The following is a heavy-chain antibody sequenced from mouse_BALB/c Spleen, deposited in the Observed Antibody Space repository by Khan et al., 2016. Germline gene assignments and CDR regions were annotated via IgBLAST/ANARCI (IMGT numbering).Heavy chain of an antibody. CDR2: IWGGGST. CDR1: GFSLSRYS. D-gene: IGHD2-10*01. Sequence: QVQLKESGPGLVAPSQSLSITCTVSGFSLSRYSVHWVRQPPGKGLEWLGMIWGGGSTDYNSALKSRLSISKDYSKSQVFLKMNSLQTDDPAIYXCARSLLWPALDYWGQGTSVTISS. J-gene: IGHJ4*01. CDR3: ARSLLWPALDY. V-gene: IGHV2-6-4*01.